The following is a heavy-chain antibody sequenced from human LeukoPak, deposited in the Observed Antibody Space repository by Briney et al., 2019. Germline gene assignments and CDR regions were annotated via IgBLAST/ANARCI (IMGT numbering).Heavy chain of an antibody. J-gene: IGHJ4*02. CDR1: GFTFSSYA. CDR3: GKTTAGYCSGRNPDWPVDY. Sequence: PGGSLRLSCTASGFTFSSYAMYWVRQAPGKGLEWVSGIFGSGGSAHYADSVKGRFTISRDNSQNTVYLQMNSLRAEDTAVYYCGKTTAGYCSGRNPDWPVDYWGEGTLVTVSS. CDR2: IFGSGGSA. V-gene: IGHV3-23*01. D-gene: IGHD2-15*01.